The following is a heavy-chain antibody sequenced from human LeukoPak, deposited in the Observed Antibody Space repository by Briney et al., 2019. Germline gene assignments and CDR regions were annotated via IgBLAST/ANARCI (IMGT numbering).Heavy chain of an antibody. CDR1: GGSISSSS. CDR3: VRDRGISFYFDY. J-gene: IGHJ4*02. V-gene: IGHV3-48*01. D-gene: IGHD3-16*02. CDR2: IDSSSSTI. Sequence: GTLSLTCTVSGGSISSSSYNWGWIRQPPGKGLEWVSYIDSSSSTIYYADSVKGRFTVSRDNAKNSLDLQMNSLRADDTAVYYCVRDRGISFYFDYWGQGTLVTVSS.